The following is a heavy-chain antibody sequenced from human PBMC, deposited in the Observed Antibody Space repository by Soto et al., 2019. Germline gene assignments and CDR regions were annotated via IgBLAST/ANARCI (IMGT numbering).Heavy chain of an antibody. D-gene: IGHD3-3*01. J-gene: IGHJ4*02. CDR3: AREVGRRITIFGVVITAEGYFDY. V-gene: IGHV3-33*01. Sequence: GGSLRLSCAASGFTFSSYGMHWVRQAPGKGLEWVAVIWYDGSNKYYADSVKGRFTISRDNSKNTLYLQMNSLRAEDTAVYYCAREVGRRITIFGVVITAEGYFDYWGQGTLVTVSS. CDR1: GFTFSSYG. CDR2: IWYDGSNK.